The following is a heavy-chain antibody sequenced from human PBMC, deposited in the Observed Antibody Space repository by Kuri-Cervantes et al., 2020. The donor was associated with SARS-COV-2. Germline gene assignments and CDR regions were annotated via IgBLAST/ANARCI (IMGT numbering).Heavy chain of an antibody. CDR3: ARPYSGGYQSWFDP. D-gene: IGHD1-26*01. J-gene: IGHJ5*02. CDR2: ISYDGSNK. CDR1: GFTFSSYA. V-gene: IGHV3-30*04. Sequence: GESLKISCAASGFTFSSYAMHWVRQAPGTGLEWVAVISYDGSNKYYADSVKGRFTISRDNSKNTLYLQMNSLRAEDTAVYCCARPYSGGYQSWFDPWGQGTLVTVSS.